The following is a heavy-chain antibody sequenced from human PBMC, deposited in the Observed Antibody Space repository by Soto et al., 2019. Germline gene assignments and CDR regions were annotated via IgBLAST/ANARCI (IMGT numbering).Heavy chain of an antibody. D-gene: IGHD2-2*02. Sequence: LRLSCAASGFTFSSYAMSWVRQAPGKGLEWVSAISGSGGSTYYADSVEGRFTISRDNSKNTLYLQMNSLRAEDTAVYYCAKGAPCSSTSCYKGRGYYYYGMDVWGQGTTVTVSS. V-gene: IGHV3-23*01. CDR1: GFTFSSYA. CDR3: AKGAPCSSTSCYKGRGYYYYGMDV. J-gene: IGHJ6*02. CDR2: ISGSGGST.